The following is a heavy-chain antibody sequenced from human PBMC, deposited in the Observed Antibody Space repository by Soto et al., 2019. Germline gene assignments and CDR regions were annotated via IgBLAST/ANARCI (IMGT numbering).Heavy chain of an antibody. Sequence: QVQLVESGGGVVQPGRSLRLSCAASGFTFSSYGMHWVRQAPGKGLEWVAVISYDGSNKYYADSVKGRFTISRDNSKXAXXXQXXSLRVEDAAVYYCAKEADVLVPAAMAYSYYYGMDVWGQGTTVTVSS. V-gene: IGHV3-30*18. CDR2: ISYDGSNK. D-gene: IGHD2-2*01. J-gene: IGHJ6*02. CDR1: GFTFSSYG. CDR3: AKEADVLVPAAMAYSYYYGMDV.